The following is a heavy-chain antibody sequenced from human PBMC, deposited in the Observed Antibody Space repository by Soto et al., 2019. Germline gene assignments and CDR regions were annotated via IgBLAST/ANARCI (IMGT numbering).Heavy chain of an antibody. J-gene: IGHJ3*01. D-gene: IGHD1-7*01. V-gene: IGHV1-46*01. CDR3: ARPLIGNTIDL. CDR2: INPSRGSA. Sequence: ASVKVSCKASGYTFFKYFIHWVRQAPGQGLEWIGIINPSRGSATYGPIFQGRVSLTTDMPTSTVYMELSSLRSEDTAIYYCARPLIGNTIDLWGQGTSVTVS. CDR1: GYTFFKYF.